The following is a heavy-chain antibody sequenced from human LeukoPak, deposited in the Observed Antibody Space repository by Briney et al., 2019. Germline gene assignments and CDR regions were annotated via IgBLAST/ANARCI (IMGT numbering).Heavy chain of an antibody. D-gene: IGHD1-26*01. Sequence: PSETLSLTCTGSGYSISSGYYWAWIRQPPGKGREWIGSIYHSGSTYYNPALKSRVTISVATSKNQFSLKLSSVTAADTAVYYCAVGPVSGDAFDIWGQGTMVTVSS. CDR1: GYSISSGYY. CDR3: AVGPVSGDAFDI. CDR2: IYHSGST. V-gene: IGHV4-38-2*02. J-gene: IGHJ3*02.